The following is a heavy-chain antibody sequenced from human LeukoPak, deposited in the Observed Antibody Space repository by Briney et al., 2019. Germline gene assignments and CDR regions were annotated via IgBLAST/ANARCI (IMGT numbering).Heavy chain of an antibody. J-gene: IGHJ4*02. Sequence: ASVKVSCKASGYTFTTYAISWVRQAPGQGLEWMGGIIPIFGTANYAQKFQGRVTITTDESTSTAYMELSSLRSEDTAVYYCAREHYYDSSGYSFDYWGQGTLVTVSS. CDR1: GYTFTTYA. V-gene: IGHV1-69*05. D-gene: IGHD3-22*01. CDR3: AREHYYDSSGYSFDY. CDR2: IIPIFGTA.